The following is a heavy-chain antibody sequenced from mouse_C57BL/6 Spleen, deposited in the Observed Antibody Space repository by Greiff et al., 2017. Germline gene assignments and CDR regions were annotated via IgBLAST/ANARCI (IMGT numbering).Heavy chain of an antibody. D-gene: IGHD2-4*01. J-gene: IGHJ3*01. Sequence: LEESGPELVKPGASVKLSCKASGYTFTSYDINWVKQRPGQGLEWIGRIHPRAGGTKYTEKFKGKATLTVDKSSSTAYLELNSLTCEDSAVYVCARCDYEGGAWFAYWGQGTLVTVSA. CDR3: ARCDYEGGAWFAY. V-gene: IGHV1-85*01. CDR2: IHPRAGGT. CDR1: GYTFTSYD.